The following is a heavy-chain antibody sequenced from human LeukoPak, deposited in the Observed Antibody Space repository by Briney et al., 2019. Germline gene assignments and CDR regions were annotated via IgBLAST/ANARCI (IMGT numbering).Heavy chain of an antibody. D-gene: IGHD3-22*01. CDR1: GFTFDDYG. Sequence: GSLRLSCAASGFTFDDYGMSWVRQAPGKGLEWVSGINWNGGSTGYADSVKGRFTISRDNAKNSLYLQMNSLRAEDTALYYCARASNYYDSSGYYGYWGQGTLVTVSS. CDR3: ARASNYYDSSGYYGY. J-gene: IGHJ4*02. CDR2: INWNGGST. V-gene: IGHV3-20*04.